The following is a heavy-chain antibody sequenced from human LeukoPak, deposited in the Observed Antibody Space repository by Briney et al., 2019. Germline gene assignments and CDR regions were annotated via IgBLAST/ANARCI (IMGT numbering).Heavy chain of an antibody. Sequence: GGSLRLSCAASGFTFSRYAMHWVRQAPGKGLEWVAVISYDGSNKYYADSVKGRFTISRDNSKNTLYLQMNSLRAEDTAVYYCAKRRDGMDVWGQGTTVTVSS. CDR3: AKRRDGMDV. V-gene: IGHV3-30-3*02. J-gene: IGHJ6*02. CDR2: ISYDGSNK. CDR1: GFTFSRYA.